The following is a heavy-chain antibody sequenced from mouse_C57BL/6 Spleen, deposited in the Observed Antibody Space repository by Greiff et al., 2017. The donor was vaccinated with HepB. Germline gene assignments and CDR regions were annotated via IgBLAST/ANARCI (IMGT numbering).Heavy chain of an antibody. CDR2: INPSSGYT. J-gene: IGHJ2*01. Sequence: QGQLQQSGAELAKPGASVKLSCKASGYTFTSYWMHWVNQRPGQGLEWIGYINPSSGYTKYNQKFKDKATLTADKSSSTAYMQLSSLTYEDSAVYYCARYYYGSSYLDYWGQGTTLTVSS. CDR1: GYTFTSYW. D-gene: IGHD1-1*01. CDR3: ARYYYGSSYLDY. V-gene: IGHV1-7*01.